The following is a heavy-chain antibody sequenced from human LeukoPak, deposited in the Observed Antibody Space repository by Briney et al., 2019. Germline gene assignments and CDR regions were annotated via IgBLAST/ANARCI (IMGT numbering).Heavy chain of an antibody. D-gene: IGHD2-2*01. Sequence: ASVKVSCQASGYTLPDHYLHWLRQPPARGVGWMGWINPTKEIAVYGKAFQGRVTMTRDTSISTDYMELTSLRSDDTGVYYCAKEGCSSCPDPWGPGSLVTVSS. CDR3: AKEGCSSCPDP. J-gene: IGHJ5*02. CDR1: GYTLPDHY. CDR2: INPTKEIA. V-gene: IGHV1-2*02.